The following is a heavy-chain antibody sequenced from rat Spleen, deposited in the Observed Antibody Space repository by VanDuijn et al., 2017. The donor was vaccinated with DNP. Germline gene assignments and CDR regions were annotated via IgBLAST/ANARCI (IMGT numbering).Heavy chain of an antibody. V-gene: IGHV5-31*01. Sequence: EVQLVESGGGLVQPGRSLKLSCVASGFTFNKYWMTWIRQVPGKGLEWVAAITSSGGSTYYPDSVKGRFTISRDIPKSTLYLQMDNLRSEDTATYFCATYYGFNSYFFDYWGQGVMVTVSS. J-gene: IGHJ2*01. CDR3: ATYYGFNSYFFDY. CDR2: ITSSGGST. D-gene: IGHD1-9*01. CDR1: GFTFNKYW.